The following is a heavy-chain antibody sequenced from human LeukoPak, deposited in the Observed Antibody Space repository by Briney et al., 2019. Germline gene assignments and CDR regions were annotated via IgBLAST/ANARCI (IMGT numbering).Heavy chain of an antibody. J-gene: IGHJ4*02. CDR1: GFTFSRHG. CDR3: AKDSPSEGSGYSVFDD. CDR2: IWYDGSKK. V-gene: IGHV3-33*03. D-gene: IGHD5-18*01. Sequence: GGSLRLSCAAPGFTFSRHGVYWVRQAPGKGLEWVAVIWYDGSKKYYGDPVKGRFSISRDNSRSTLYLQMNSLRAVDTALYFCAKDSPSEGSGYSVFDDWGRGTPVTVSS.